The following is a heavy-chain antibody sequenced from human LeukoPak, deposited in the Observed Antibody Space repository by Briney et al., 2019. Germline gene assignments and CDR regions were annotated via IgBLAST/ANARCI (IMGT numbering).Heavy chain of an antibody. CDR3: ARLGIAAADDY. CDR1: GFTFSSYG. J-gene: IGHJ4*02. CDR2: IWYDGSNK. D-gene: IGHD6-13*01. V-gene: IGHV3-33*01. Sequence: PGGSLRLSCAASGFTFSSYGMHWVRQAPGKGLEWVAVIWYDGSNKYYADSVKGRFTISRDNSKNTLYLQMNSLRAEDTAVYYCARLGIAAADDYWGQGTLVTVSS.